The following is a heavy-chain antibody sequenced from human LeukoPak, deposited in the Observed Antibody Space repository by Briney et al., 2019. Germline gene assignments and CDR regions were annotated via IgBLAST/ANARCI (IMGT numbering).Heavy chain of an antibody. D-gene: IGHD4-23*01. J-gene: IGHJ4*02. V-gene: IGHV6-1*01. Sequence: SPTLSLTSAISGDSFSSNSAAWNWIRQSPSRGFEWLGRTYFRSKWYNDYAASVKSRVTVSPDTSKNHFSLQLSSVTLEDTAVYYCARTYGGNCDYWGQGTLVTVSS. CDR3: ARTYGGNCDY. CDR1: GDSFSSNSAA. CDR2: TYFRSKWYN.